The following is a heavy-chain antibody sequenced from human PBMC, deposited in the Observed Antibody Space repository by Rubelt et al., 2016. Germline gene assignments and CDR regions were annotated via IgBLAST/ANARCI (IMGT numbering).Heavy chain of an antibody. CDR1: GYTLTELS. J-gene: IGHJ5*02. D-gene: IGHD5-12*01. Sequence: SGAEVKKPGASVKVSCKVSGYTLTELSMHWVRQAPGTGLEWMGGFDPEDGETIYAQKFQGRVTMTEDTSTDTAYMELRSLRSDDTAVYYCARDPTTRFTSTGWFDPWGQGTLVTVSS. CDR2: FDPEDGET. CDR3: ARDPTTRFTSTGWFDP. V-gene: IGHV1-24*01.